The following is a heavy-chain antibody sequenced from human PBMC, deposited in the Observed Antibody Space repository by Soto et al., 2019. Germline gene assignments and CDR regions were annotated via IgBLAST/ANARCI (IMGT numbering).Heavy chain of an antibody. D-gene: IGHD4-17*01. V-gene: IGHV3-23*01. J-gene: IGHJ4*02. CDR3: AKDTPVYGGNSIPYYFDY. CDR1: GFTFSSYA. CDR2: ISGSGGST. Sequence: EVQLLESGGSLVQPGGSLRLSCAASGFTFSSYAMSWVRQAPGKGLEWVSAISGSGGSTYYADSVKGRFTISRDNSKNTLYLQMNSLRAEDSAVYYCAKDTPVYGGNSIPYYFDYWGQGTLVTVSS.